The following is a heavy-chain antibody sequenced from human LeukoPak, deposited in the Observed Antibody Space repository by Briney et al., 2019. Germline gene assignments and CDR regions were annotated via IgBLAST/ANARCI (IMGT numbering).Heavy chain of an antibody. CDR3: ARYQGTFDY. Sequence: TGGSLRLSCAASGFTFSSYSMKWVPQAPGKGLEWVSYISSSSKTIYYADSVKGRFTISRDNAKNSPYLKMNSQRDEDSAVYYCARYQGTFDYWGQGTLVTVSS. J-gene: IGHJ4*02. V-gene: IGHV3-48*02. CDR2: ISSSSKTI. CDR1: GFTFSSYS.